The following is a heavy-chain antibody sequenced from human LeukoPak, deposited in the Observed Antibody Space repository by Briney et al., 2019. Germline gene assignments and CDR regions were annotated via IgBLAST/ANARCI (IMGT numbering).Heavy chain of an antibody. J-gene: IGHJ5*02. CDR1: GGSISNYY. Sequence: SETLSLTCTVSGGSISNYYWSWIRQPPGKGLEWIGYIYYSGSTNYNPSLKSRVTISVDTSKNQFSLKLSSVTAADTAVYYCARHLRGDGDYMDNWFDPWGQGTLVTVSS. CDR3: ARHLRGDGDYMDNWFDP. D-gene: IGHD4-17*01. V-gene: IGHV4-59*08. CDR2: IYYSGST.